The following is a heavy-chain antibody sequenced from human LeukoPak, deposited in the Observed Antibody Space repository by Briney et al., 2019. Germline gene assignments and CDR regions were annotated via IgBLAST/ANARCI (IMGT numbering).Heavy chain of an antibody. J-gene: IGHJ4*02. CDR1: GGSISSGSYY. Sequence: SETLSLTCTVSGGSISSGSYYWSWIRQPAGKGLEWIGRIYTSGSTNYNPSLKSRVTMSVDTSKNQFSLKLSSVTAADTAVYYCARGYSSSWFDYWGQGTLVTVSS. D-gene: IGHD6-13*01. CDR2: IYTSGST. V-gene: IGHV4-61*02. CDR3: ARGYSSSWFDY.